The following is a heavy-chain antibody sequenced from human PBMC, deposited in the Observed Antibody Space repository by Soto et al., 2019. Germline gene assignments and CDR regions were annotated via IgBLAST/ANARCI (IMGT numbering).Heavy chain of an antibody. D-gene: IGHD6-13*01. CDR1: GYTFTSYG. CDR3: AVRYSSSWYYI. V-gene: IGHV1-58*02. J-gene: IGHJ4*02. Sequence: SVKVSCKASGYTFTSYGISWVRQARGQRLEWIGWIVVGSGNTNYAQKFQERVTITRDMSTSTAYMELSSLRSEDTAVYYCAVRYSSSWYYIWGQGTLVTVSS. CDR2: IVVGSGNT.